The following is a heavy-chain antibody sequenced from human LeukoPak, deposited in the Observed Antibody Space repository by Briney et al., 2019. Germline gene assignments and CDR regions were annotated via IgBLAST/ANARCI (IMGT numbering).Heavy chain of an antibody. CDR3: VRSRSRSSGWYAGAFDI. Sequence: GASVKVSCKASGGTFSSYAISWVRQAPGQGLEWMGRIIPIFGTANYAQKFQGRVTITTDESTSTAYMELSSLRSEDTAVYYCVRSRSRSSGWYAGAFDIWGQGTMVTVSS. V-gene: IGHV1-69*05. CDR2: IIPIFGTA. J-gene: IGHJ3*02. CDR1: GGTFSSYA. D-gene: IGHD6-19*01.